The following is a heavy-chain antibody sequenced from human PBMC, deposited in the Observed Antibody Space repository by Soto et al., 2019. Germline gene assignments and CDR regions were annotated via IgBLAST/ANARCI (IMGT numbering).Heavy chain of an antibody. CDR1: GGSISSSNYY. J-gene: IGHJ4*02. V-gene: IGHV4-39*01. CDR2: IYYSGNT. D-gene: IGHD3-10*01. Sequence: SETLSLTCTVSGGSISSSNYYWGWIRQPPGKGLEWIGSIYYSGNTYYNPSLKSRVTISVDTSKKQFSLKLSSVTAADTAVYYCARFSAPIVPIWSGELFFDYWGQGTLVTVSS. CDR3: ARFSAPIVPIWSGELFFDY.